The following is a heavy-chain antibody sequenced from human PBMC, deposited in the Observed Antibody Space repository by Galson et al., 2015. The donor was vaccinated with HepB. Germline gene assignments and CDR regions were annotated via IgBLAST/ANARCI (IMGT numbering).Heavy chain of an antibody. D-gene: IGHD2-2*01. CDR3: VRDRDCSGTKCYYTRFDS. J-gene: IGHJ5*01. V-gene: IGHV3-30-3*01. CDR2: ISSAGNNQ. CDR1: GFTFNTYT. Sequence: SLRLSCAASGFTFNTYTMQWVRQAPGKGLEWVAAISSAGNNQFKADSVKGRFTISRDNANNSLYLKMNSLRAEDTAIYYYVRDRDCSGTKCYYTRFDSWGQGTLVTVSS.